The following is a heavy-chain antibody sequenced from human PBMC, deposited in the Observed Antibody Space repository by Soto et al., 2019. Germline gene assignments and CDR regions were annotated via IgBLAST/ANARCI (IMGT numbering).Heavy chain of an antibody. D-gene: IGHD3-22*01. V-gene: IGHV3-43*01. Sequence: VGSLRLSCAASGFTFDDYNMHWVRQAPGKGLEWVSLISRDGTNTNYAESVKGRFTISRDNSKNSLYLQMNSLRTEDTALYYCVKETYYYDVSSYYPLGSWGQGTLVTVSS. CDR3: VKETYYYDVSSYYPLGS. J-gene: IGHJ5*02. CDR2: ISRDGTNT. CDR1: GFTFDDYN.